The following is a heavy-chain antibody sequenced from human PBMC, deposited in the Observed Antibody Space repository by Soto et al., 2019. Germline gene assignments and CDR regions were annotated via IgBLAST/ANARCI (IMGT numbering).Heavy chain of an antibody. D-gene: IGHD3-22*01. V-gene: IGHV3-43*01. Sequence: VGSLRLSCAASGFTFDDYNMHWVRQAPGKGLEWVSLISRDGTNTNYAESVKGRFTISRDNSKNSLYLQMNSLRTEDTALYYCVKETYYYDVSSYYPLGSWGQGTLVTVSS. CDR3: VKETYYYDVSSYYPLGS. J-gene: IGHJ5*02. CDR2: ISRDGTNT. CDR1: GFTFDDYN.